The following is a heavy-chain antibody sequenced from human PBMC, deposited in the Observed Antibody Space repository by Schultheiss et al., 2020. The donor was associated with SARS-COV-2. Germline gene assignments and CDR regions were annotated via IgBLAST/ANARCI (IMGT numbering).Heavy chain of an antibody. Sequence: SETLSLTCAVYGGSFSDYYWSWIRQPPGKGLEWIGEINHSGSTNYNPSLKSRVTISVDTSKNQFSLKLSSVTAADTAVYYCARSEWFGDAFDIWGQGTMVTVSS. CDR3: ARSEWFGDAFDI. CDR2: INHSGST. V-gene: IGHV4-34*01. J-gene: IGHJ3*02. D-gene: IGHD3-10*01. CDR1: GGSFSDYY.